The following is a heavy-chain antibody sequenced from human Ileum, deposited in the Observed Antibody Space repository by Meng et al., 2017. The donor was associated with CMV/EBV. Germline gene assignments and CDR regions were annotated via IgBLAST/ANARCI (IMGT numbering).Heavy chain of an antibody. Sequence: GGSLRLSCTASEFTFSNYAMSWVRQAPGKGPEWLSAISGSGERTYYADSVKGRFTISRDNSKNTLYLQRNSLRAEDTAVYYCAHRGREGYNILYYGLDVWGQGTTVTVSS. CDR1: EFTFSNYA. J-gene: IGHJ6*02. V-gene: IGHV3-23*01. D-gene: IGHD5-24*01. CDR3: AHRGREGYNILYYGLDV. CDR2: ISGSGERT.